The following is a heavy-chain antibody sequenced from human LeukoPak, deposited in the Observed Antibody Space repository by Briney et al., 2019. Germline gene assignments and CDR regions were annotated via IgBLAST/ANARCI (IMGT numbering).Heavy chain of an antibody. Sequence: PGGSLRLSCAASGFTFSNYGMTWVRQAPGKGLEWVSGISGSGGSTYYADSVKGRFTISRDNSKNTLYLQMNSLRAEDTAVYYCAKDDRRAKDYDFLTGYYKRPYFFDYWGQGTLVTVSS. J-gene: IGHJ4*02. CDR1: GFTFSNYG. CDR2: ISGSGGST. D-gene: IGHD3-9*01. CDR3: AKDDRRAKDYDFLTGYYKRPYFFDY. V-gene: IGHV3-23*01.